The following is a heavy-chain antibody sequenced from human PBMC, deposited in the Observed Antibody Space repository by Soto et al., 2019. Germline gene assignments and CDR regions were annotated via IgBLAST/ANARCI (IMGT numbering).Heavy chain of an antibody. D-gene: IGHD2-2*01. CDR1: GFTFSRYG. CDR2: ISSSTSYV. CDR3: ARDPSEGRVGNWFES. J-gene: IGHJ5*01. V-gene: IGHV3-21*06. Sequence: GSLRLSCAASGFTFSRYGMNWLRQAPGKGLEWVASISSSTSYVYYADSVKGRFSTSRDNAKNILYLEMYGLRTEDTAVYYCARDPSEGRVGNWFESWGQGTLVTVSS.